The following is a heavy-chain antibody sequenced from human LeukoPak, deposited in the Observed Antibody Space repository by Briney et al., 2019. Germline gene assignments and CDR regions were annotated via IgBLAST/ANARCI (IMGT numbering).Heavy chain of an antibody. CDR2: INPNGGGT. CDR3: ASCYYDTSDYSFDY. V-gene: IGHV1-2*02. J-gene: IGHJ4*02. D-gene: IGHD3-22*01. Sequence: SVKVSCKASGYTFTGYYMHWVRQAPGQGLEWMGWINPNGGGTDYAQKFQGRVTMTRDTSISTAYMELSRLRSDDTAVYYCASCYYDTSDYSFDYWGQGTLVTVSS. CDR1: GYTFTGYY.